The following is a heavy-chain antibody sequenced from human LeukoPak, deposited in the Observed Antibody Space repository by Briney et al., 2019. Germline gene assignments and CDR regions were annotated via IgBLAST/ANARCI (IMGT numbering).Heavy chain of an antibody. CDR2: LSCDGTNK. CDR3: ARGLYTNGWYYFDY. V-gene: IGHV3-33*01. CDR1: GLTFSGYG. Sequence: PGKSLRRYGAASGLTFSGYGIHWLRQAPGKGLKWVAFLSCDGTNKFYADSVKGGFTISGDNSKNTLYLQMNTLRAEDTAVYYCARGLYTNGWYYFDYWGQGTLVTVSS. J-gene: IGHJ4*02. D-gene: IGHD3-16*01.